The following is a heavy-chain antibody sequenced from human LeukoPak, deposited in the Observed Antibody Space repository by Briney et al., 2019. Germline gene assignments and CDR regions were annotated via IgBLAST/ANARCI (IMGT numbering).Heavy chain of an antibody. CDR1: GGSISSYY. CDR3: ARGGSYHGY. V-gene: IGHV4-59*01. D-gene: IGHD1-26*01. J-gene: IGHJ4*02. CDR2: IYYSGTT. Sequence: SETLSLTCTVSGGSISSYYWSWIRQPPGKGLEWIGNIYYSGTTNYNPSHKSRVTISVDTSKNQFSLKLSSVTAADTAIYYCARGGSYHGYWGQGTLVTVSS.